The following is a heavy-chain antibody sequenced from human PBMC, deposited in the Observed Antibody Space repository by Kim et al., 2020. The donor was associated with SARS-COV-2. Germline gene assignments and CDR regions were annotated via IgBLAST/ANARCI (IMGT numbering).Heavy chain of an antibody. Sequence: GGSLRLSCEASGFTFSSNAMSWVSQAPGKGLEWVASISGSCDSTFFADSVKGRLTVSSDNSKNNLYLQMNSLRAEDRALYYCAKGVGNCSKTVCYLYF. CDR2: ISGSCDST. CDR3: AKGVGNCSKTVCYLYF. V-gene: IGHV3-23*01. CDR1: GFTFSSNA. J-gene: IGHJ4*01. D-gene: IGHD2-2*01.